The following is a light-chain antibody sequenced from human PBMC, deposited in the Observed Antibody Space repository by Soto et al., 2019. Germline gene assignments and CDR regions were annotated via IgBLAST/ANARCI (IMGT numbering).Light chain of an antibody. CDR1: QSVTSNY. V-gene: IGKV3-20*01. J-gene: IGKJ1*01. CDR3: GQYCTAPGT. CDR2: GAS. Sequence: IALTQCPGKLCLSPGGGGTLFCRASQSVTSNYLAWYQQKPGQAPRLLMFGASIRDTGIPDWFSGSGSVRDCSAVSGFLQTQSSALYFLGQYCTAPGTYRQGTKVDIK.